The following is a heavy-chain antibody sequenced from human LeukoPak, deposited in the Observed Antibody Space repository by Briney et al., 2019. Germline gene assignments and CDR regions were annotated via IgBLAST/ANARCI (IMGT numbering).Heavy chain of an antibody. CDR3: AKGLDSSGYSKYYFDS. D-gene: IGHD3-22*01. J-gene: IGHJ4*02. CDR1: GFTFSSYW. Sequence: GGSLRLSCAASGFTFSSYWMHWIRQAPGKGLVWVSHINSDGSSTNYADSVKGRFTISRDNSQNTLSLQMNSQRAEDTAVYYCAKGLDSSGYSKYYFDSWGQGTLVTVSA. V-gene: IGHV3-74*01. CDR2: INSDGSST.